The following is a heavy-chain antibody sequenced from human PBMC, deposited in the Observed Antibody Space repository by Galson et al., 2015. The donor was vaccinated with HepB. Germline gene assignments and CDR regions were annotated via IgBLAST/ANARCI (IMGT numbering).Heavy chain of an antibody. V-gene: IGHV3-23*01. Sequence: SLRLSCAASGFTFSSYAMSWVRQAPGKGLEWVSAISGSGGSTYYADSVKGRFTISRDNSKNTLYLQMNSLRAEDTAVYYCAKDDGITIFGVAYKVDAFDIWGQGTMVTVSS. CDR1: GFTFSSYA. CDR3: AKDDGITIFGVAYKVDAFDI. D-gene: IGHD3-3*01. J-gene: IGHJ3*02. CDR2: ISGSGGST.